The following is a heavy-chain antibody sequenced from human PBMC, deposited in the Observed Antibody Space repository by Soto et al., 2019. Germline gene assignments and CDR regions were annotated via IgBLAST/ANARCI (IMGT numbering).Heavy chain of an antibody. D-gene: IGHD1-1*01. V-gene: IGHV3-23*01. J-gene: IGHJ4*02. CDR3: TKGGIPRRYNIPKVDFDY. CDR2: ISGSGATT. CDR1: GFIFSNYA. Sequence: VGSLRLSCAASGFIFSNYAMSWVRQAPGRGLEWVSAISGSGATTYYPDSVKGRFTISRDNSKNTLYLQMNNLRADDTAVYYCTKGGIPRRYNIPKVDFDYWGQGSLVTVSS.